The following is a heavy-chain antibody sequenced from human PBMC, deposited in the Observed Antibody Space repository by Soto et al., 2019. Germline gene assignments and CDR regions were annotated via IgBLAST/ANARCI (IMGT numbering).Heavy chain of an antibody. CDR3: ARGFGGSGSYYVDY. CDR1: GDRLSSNSAA. D-gene: IGHD3-10*01. Sequence: SQTLSLTCAISGDRLSSNSAAWNWIRQSPSRGLEWLGRTYYRSKWYNDYAVSVNSRITTNPDTSKNQFSLQLNSVTPEDTAVYYCARGFGGSGSYYVDYWGQGTLVTVSS. CDR2: TYYRSKWYN. J-gene: IGHJ4*02. V-gene: IGHV6-1*01.